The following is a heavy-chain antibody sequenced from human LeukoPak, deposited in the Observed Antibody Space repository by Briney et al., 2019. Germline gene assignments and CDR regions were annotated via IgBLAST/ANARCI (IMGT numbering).Heavy chain of an antibody. V-gene: IGHV3-11*01. CDR3: ARGKRRFDA. J-gene: IGHJ5*02. CDR1: GFNFSDNY. CDR2: ISNRGYST. Sequence: GGSLRLSCAASGFNFSDNYMSWIRQTPGKGLEWVSYISNRGYSTYYADSVKGRFTISRGNAQNSLFLQMNSLRDEDTAVYYCARGKRRFDAWGQGTVVTVSS.